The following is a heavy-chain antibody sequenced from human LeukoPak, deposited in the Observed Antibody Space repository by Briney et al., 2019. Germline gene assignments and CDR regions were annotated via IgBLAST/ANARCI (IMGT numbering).Heavy chain of an antibody. CDR1: GFSLSNYW. Sequence: GGSLRLSCAGSGFSLSNYWMRWVRQAPAKGREGVANVRPDGSETEYVDSMKGRFTVSRDNSENSLYLRMSSLGAEDTAVYYCATTTRSSSWDYWGQGTLVTVSS. V-gene: IGHV3-7*01. CDR2: VRPDGSET. J-gene: IGHJ4*02. D-gene: IGHD2-2*01. CDR3: ATTTRSSSWDY.